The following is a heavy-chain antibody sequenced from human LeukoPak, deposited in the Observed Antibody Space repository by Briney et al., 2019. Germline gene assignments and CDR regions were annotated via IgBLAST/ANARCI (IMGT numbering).Heavy chain of an antibody. CDR1: GGSISSSSYY. CDR3: ARGTIFGVVMHSYGMDV. J-gene: IGHJ6*02. CDR2: IYYSGST. Sequence: PSETLSLTCTVSGGSISSSSYYWGWIRQPPGKGLEWIGSIYYSGSTYYNPSLKSRVTISVDTSKNQFSLKLSSVTAADTAVYYCARGTIFGVVMHSYGMDVWGQGTTVTVSS. V-gene: IGHV4-39*01. D-gene: IGHD3-3*01.